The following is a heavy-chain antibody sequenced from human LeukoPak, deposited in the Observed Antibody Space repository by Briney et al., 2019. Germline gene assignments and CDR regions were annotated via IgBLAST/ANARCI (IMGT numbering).Heavy chain of an antibody. CDR3: ALGGGSSWYRYFDY. Sequence: ASLKVSCKASGYTFTSYGISWVLQAPGQGLEWMGWISAYNGNTNYAQKLQGRVTMTTDTSTSTAYMEVRSLRSDDTAVYYCALGGGSSWYRYFDYWGQGTLVTVSS. CDR2: ISAYNGNT. CDR1: GYTFTSYG. J-gene: IGHJ4*02. V-gene: IGHV1-18*01. D-gene: IGHD6-13*01.